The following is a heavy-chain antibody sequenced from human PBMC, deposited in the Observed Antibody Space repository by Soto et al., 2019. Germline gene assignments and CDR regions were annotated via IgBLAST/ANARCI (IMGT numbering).Heavy chain of an antibody. Sequence: QVQLMQSGAEVKKPGASVKVSCKASGDTFTEYYIHWVRQAPGQGLEWMGTVNPSGGHTTYAQHFLGRLTMTRDTSTSTLYMELTSLTSEDTAVYYCARGGHVVVVAAALDYWGQGTLVNVSS. J-gene: IGHJ4*02. D-gene: IGHD2-21*02. V-gene: IGHV1-46*01. CDR2: VNPSGGHT. CDR3: ARGGHVVVVAAALDY. CDR1: GDTFTEYY.